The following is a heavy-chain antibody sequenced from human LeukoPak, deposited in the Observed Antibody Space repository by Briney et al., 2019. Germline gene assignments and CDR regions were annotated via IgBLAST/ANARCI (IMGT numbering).Heavy chain of an antibody. V-gene: IGHV3-21*04. Sequence: GGSLRLSCAASGFTFSSYSMNWVRQAPGKGLEWVSSISSSSSYIYYADSVKGRFTISRDNAKNSLYLQMNSLRAEDTALYYCAKGVDIVATIPSYFDYWGQGTLVTVSS. CDR2: ISSSSSYI. D-gene: IGHD5-12*01. CDR1: GFTFSSYS. CDR3: AKGVDIVATIPSYFDY. J-gene: IGHJ4*02.